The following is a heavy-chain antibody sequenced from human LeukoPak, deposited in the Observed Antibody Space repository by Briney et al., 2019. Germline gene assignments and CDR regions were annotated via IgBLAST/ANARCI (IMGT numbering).Heavy chain of an antibody. CDR2: ISSSGSTI. V-gene: IGHV3-11*01. J-gene: IGHJ4*02. CDR1: GFTFSDYY. CDR3: ARELFTSILGPPH. D-gene: IGHD1-26*01. Sequence: GRSLRLSCAASGFTFSDYYMSWIRQAPGKGLEWVSYISSSGSTIYYADSVKGRFTISRDNAKNSLYLQMNSLRAEDTAVYYCARELFTSILGPPHWGQGTLVTVSS.